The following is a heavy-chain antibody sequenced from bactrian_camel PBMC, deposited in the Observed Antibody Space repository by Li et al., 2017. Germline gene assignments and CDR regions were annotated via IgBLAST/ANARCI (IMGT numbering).Heavy chain of an antibody. CDR3: AADRRRHGPPSLRPGDHSV. CDR2: LASDGSS. J-gene: IGHJ4*01. CDR1: GFTFSIYY. Sequence: DVQLVESGGGLVQPGGSLRLSCAASGFTFSIYYMSWVRQVPGMEREGVASLASDGSSIYANSLKGRFSISKDNARNWLDLQTDSLEPGDTARYYCAADRRRHGPPSLRPGDHSVWGQGTQVTVS. D-gene: IGHD3*01. V-gene: IGHV3S10*01.